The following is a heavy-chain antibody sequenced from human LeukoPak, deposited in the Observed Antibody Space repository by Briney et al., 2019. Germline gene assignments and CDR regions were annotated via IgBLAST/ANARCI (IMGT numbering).Heavy chain of an antibody. CDR3: ARDWGVPAAITAPGY. V-gene: IGHV1-46*01. CDR2: INPSGGST. Sequence: GASVKVSCKASGYTFTSYYMHWVRQAPGQGLEWMGIINPSGGSTSYAQKFQGRVTMTRDTSTSTVYMELSSLRSEDTAVYYCARDWGVPAAITAPGYWGQGTLVTVSS. CDR1: GYTFTSYY. J-gene: IGHJ4*02. D-gene: IGHD2-2*02.